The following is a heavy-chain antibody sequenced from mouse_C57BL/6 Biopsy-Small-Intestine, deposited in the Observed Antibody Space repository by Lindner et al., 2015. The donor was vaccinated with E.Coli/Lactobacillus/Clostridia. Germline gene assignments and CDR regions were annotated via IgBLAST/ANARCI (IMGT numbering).Heavy chain of an antibody. D-gene: IGHD2-5*01. CDR3: ARSSNAFWYFDV. CDR1: GYTFTTYP. V-gene: IGHV1-47*01. Sequence: VQLQESGAELVKPGASVKMSCKASGYTFTTYPIEWMRQNHGKSLEWIGDFHPYNDEVRYSEKFKGKATLTVEKSSSTVYLELSRLISDDSAVYYCARSSNAFWYFDVWGTGTTVTVSS. J-gene: IGHJ1*03. CDR2: FHPYNDEV.